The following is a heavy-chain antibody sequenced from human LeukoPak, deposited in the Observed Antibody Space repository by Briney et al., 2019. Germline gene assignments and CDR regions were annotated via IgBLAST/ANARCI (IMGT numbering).Heavy chain of an antibody. Sequence: SETLSLTCAVYGGSFSSYYWSWIRQPPGKGLEWIGEINHSEGTNYNPSLKSRVTMSLDTSKNQFSLRLTSVTAADTAVYYCARQRADYFYHYMDVWGKGTTVIVSS. J-gene: IGHJ6*03. V-gene: IGHV4-34*01. CDR2: INHSEGT. CDR3: ARQRADYFYHYMDV. CDR1: GGSFSSYY.